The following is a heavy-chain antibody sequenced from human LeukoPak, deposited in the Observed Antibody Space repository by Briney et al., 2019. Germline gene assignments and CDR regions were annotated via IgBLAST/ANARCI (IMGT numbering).Heavy chain of an antibody. CDR3: ARGPYSRTWFDP. CDR2: INHSGST. CDR1: GGSISNGGYY. Sequence: PSETLSLTCTVSGGSISNGGYYWSWIRQPPGKGLEWIGEINHSGSTNYNPSLKSRVTISVDTSKNQFSLKLSSVTAADTAVYYCARGPYSRTWFDPWGQGTLVTVSS. V-gene: IGHV4-61*08. D-gene: IGHD6-13*01. J-gene: IGHJ5*02.